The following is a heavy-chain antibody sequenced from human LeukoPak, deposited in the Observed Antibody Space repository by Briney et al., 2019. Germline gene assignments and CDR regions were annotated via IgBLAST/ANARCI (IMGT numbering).Heavy chain of an antibody. V-gene: IGHV3-7*01. CDR3: ARRGIAAAGTIWFDP. Sequence: PGGSLRLSCAASGFTFSSYWMSWVRQAPGKGLEWVANIKQGGSEKYYVDSVKGRFTISRDNVKNSLYLQMNSLRAEDTAVYYCARRGIAAAGTIWFDPWGQGTLVTVSS. CDR1: GFTFSSYW. D-gene: IGHD6-13*01. CDR2: IKQGGSEK. J-gene: IGHJ5*02.